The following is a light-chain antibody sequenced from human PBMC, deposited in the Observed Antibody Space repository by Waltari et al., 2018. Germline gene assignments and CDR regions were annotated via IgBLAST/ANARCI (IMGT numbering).Light chain of an antibody. V-gene: IGKV3-11*01. CDR1: QSVSSY. CDR2: DAS. Sequence: DIVLTQSPATLSLSPGERATLSCSASQSVSSYLAWYQQQPGQAPRLLIYDASNRATGIPARFSGSGSGTDFTLTISSLEPEDFAVYYCQQRSNWPTFGQGTKLESK. CDR3: QQRSNWPT. J-gene: IGKJ2*01.